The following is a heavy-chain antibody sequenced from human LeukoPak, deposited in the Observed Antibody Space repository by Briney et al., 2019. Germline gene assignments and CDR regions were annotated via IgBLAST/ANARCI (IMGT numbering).Heavy chain of an antibody. CDR2: VYPGDSAT. V-gene: IGHV5-51*01. CDR1: GYIFANYW. J-gene: IGHJ4*02. CDR3: VRFAYGSDFFPGHY. D-gene: IGHD3/OR15-3a*01. Sequence: GESLKISCKGSGYIFANYWIGWVRQMPGKGLEWMGIVYPGDSATRYSLSFQGQVTISADRSITTAYLQWRSLKASDTAMYYCVRFAYGSDFFPGHYWGQGTRVTVSS.